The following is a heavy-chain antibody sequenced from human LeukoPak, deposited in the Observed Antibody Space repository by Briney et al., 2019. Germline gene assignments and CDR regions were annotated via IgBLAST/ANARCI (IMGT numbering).Heavy chain of an antibody. CDR2: ISGSGGNT. V-gene: IGHV3-23*01. J-gene: IGHJ4*02. D-gene: IGHD3-22*01. CDR3: ARDTPYDSSGYPFEY. Sequence: PGGSLRLSCAAPGFIFDVYAMNWVRQAPGKGLEWVSGISGSGGNTYYVDSVKGRFTISRDNSKNTLYLQMNSLRVEDTAVYYCARDTPYDSSGYPFEYWGQRTLVTVSS. CDR1: GFIFDVYA.